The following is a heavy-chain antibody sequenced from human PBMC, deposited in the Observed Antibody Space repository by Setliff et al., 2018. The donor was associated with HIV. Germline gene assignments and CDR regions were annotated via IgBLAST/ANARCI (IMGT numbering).Heavy chain of an antibody. J-gene: IGHJ4*02. V-gene: IGHV3-11*05. Sequence: PGGSLRLSCTASGFSFSDSYMAWIRQAPGKGLEWVSSISRNGDYTIYADSVKGRFTISGDNAKKSLYLQMNNLGAEDTALYYCARENYANPDYWGQGTLVTVSS. CDR3: ARENYANPDY. D-gene: IGHD3-16*01. CDR1: GFSFSDSY. CDR2: ISRNGDYT.